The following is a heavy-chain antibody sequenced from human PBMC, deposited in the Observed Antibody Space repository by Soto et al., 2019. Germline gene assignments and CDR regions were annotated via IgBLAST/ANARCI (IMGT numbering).Heavy chain of an antibody. D-gene: IGHD2-15*01. Sequence: SQTLSLTCAISGDRVSSNSAAWNWIRQSPSRGLEWLGRTYYRSQWHNDYAVSVKSRITINPDTSKNQFSLHLNSVTPEDTAVYYCTRGRDCSGGSCYYAFDIWGKGTMVT. CDR3: TRGRDCSGGSCYYAFDI. CDR1: GDRVSSNSAA. V-gene: IGHV6-1*01. CDR2: TYYRSQWHN. J-gene: IGHJ3*02.